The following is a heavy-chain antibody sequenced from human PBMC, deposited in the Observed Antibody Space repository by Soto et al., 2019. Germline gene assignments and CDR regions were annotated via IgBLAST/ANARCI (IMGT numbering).Heavy chain of an antibody. CDR2: ISSSSSYT. Sequence: QVQLVESGGGLVKPGGSLRLSCAASGFTFSDYYMSWIRQAPGKGLEWVSYISSSSSYTNYADSVKGRFTISRDNAQNSLYLQMNSLRAEDTAVYYFARDVCAVAGTRGVDPWGQGTLVTVSS. CDR1: GFTFSDYY. V-gene: IGHV3-11*05. J-gene: IGHJ5*02. CDR3: ARDVCAVAGTRGVDP. D-gene: IGHD6-19*01.